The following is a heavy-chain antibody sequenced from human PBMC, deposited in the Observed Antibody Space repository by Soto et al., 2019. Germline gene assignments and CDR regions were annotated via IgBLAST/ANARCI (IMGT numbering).Heavy chain of an antibody. V-gene: IGHV4-4*02. CDR3: ARGANYDFWSGYPNWFDP. Sequence: QVQLQESGPGLVKPSGTLSLTCAVSGGSISSSNWWSWVRQPPGKGLEWIGEIYHSGSTNYNPSLQSRVTISVDKAKNQCSLKLSSVTASDTAVYYCARGANYDFWSGYPNWFDPWGQGTLVTVSS. CDR1: GGSISSSNW. D-gene: IGHD3-3*01. J-gene: IGHJ5*02. CDR2: IYHSGST.